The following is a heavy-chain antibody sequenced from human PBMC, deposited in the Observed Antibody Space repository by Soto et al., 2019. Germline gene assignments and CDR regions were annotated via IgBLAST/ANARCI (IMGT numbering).Heavy chain of an antibody. V-gene: IGHV3-53*01. Sequence: PGGSLRLSCAASGFTVSSNYMSWVRQAPGKGLEWVSVIYSGGSTYYADSVKGRFTISRDNSKNTLYLQMNSLRAEDTAVYYCERTWGYYYDSSGYVSDAFDIWGQGTMVTVSS. J-gene: IGHJ3*02. CDR1: GFTVSSNY. CDR3: ERTWGYYYDSSGYVSDAFDI. D-gene: IGHD3-22*01. CDR2: IYSGGST.